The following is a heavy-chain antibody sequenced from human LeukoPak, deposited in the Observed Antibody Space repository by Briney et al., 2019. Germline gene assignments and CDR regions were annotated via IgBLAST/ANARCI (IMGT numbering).Heavy chain of an antibody. CDR3: ARGNGFRLDYYGSGSYYNRRSFDY. CDR2: VSYSGST. Sequence: PSETLSLTCTVSHGSISDNSYYWGWIRQPPGKGLEWIGSVSYSGSTYYNPSLKSRVTISLDTSKNQFFLKLTSMTAADTAVYCCARGNGFRLDYYGSGSYYNRRSFDYWGQGTLVTVSS. V-gene: IGHV4-39*07. J-gene: IGHJ4*02. D-gene: IGHD3-10*01. CDR1: HGSISDNSYY.